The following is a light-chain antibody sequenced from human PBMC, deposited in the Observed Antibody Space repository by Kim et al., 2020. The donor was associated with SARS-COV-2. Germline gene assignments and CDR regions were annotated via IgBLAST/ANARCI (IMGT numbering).Light chain of an antibody. J-gene: IGLJ2*01. CDR3: TSYTGTNMV. V-gene: IGLV2-8*01. CDR1: SSDVGGYNY. CDR2: EVS. Sequence: QSALTQPPSASGSPGQSVTISCTGTSSDVGGYNYVSWYQQHPGKAPKAIIYEVSKRPSGVPDRFSGSKSGNTASLTVSGLQAEDEAHYYCTSYTGTNMVFGGGTQLTVL.